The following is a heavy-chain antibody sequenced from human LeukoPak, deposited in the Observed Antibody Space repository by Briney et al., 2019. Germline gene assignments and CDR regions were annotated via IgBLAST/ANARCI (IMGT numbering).Heavy chain of an antibody. CDR2: IIPIFGTA. V-gene: IGHV1-69*01. CDR1: GGTFSSYA. D-gene: IGHD6-6*01. CDR3: ATSVAARVYYYYYMDV. J-gene: IGHJ6*03. Sequence: VASVKVSCKASGGTFSSYAISWVRQAPGQGLEWMGGIIPIFGTANYAQKFQGRVTITADESTSTAYMELSSLRSEDTAVYYCATSVAARVYYYYYMDVWGKGTTVTVSS.